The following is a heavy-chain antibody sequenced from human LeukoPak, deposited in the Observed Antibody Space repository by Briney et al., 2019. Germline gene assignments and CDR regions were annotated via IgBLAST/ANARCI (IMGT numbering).Heavy chain of an antibody. CDR2: IYYSGST. J-gene: IGHJ4*02. D-gene: IGHD6-13*01. CDR3: ASGASSWYYFDY. CDR1: GGSISSSSYY. Sequence: TASETLSLTCTVSGGSISSSSYYWGWIRQPPGKGLEWIGSIYYSGSTYYNPSLKSRVTISVDTSKNQFSLKLSSVTAADTAVYYCASGASSWYYFDYWGQGTLVTVSS. V-gene: IGHV4-39*07.